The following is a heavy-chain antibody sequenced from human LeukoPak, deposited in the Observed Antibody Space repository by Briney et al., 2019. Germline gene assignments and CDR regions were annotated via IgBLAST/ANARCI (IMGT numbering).Heavy chain of an antibody. Sequence: SETLSLTCTVSGGSISSHYWSWIRQSPGKGLEWIGYIYYSGSTRYNPSLKSRVTISADTSKNQFSLKMRYVTAADTAVYYCARGGSAAGSLYYYYGMDVWGQGTTVTVSS. CDR2: IYYSGST. D-gene: IGHD6-13*01. CDR1: GGSISSHY. J-gene: IGHJ6*02. V-gene: IGHV4-59*11. CDR3: ARGGSAAGSLYYYYGMDV.